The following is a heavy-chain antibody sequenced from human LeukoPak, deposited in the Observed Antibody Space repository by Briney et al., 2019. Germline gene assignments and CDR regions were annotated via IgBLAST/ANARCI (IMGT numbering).Heavy chain of an antibody. Sequence: SVKVSLTSSGGTFSSYAIIWVRQAPGQGLEWMGGIIPIFGTANYAQKFQGRVTITADESTSTAYMELSSLRSEDTAVYYCASRGNGYNRRAFDIWGQVTMVTVSS. CDR3: ASRGNGYNRRAFDI. V-gene: IGHV1-69*01. CDR2: IIPIFGTA. CDR1: GGTFSSYA. J-gene: IGHJ3*02. D-gene: IGHD5-24*01.